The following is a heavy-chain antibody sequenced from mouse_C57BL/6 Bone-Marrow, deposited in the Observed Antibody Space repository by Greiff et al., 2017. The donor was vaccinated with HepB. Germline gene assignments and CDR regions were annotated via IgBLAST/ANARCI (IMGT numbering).Heavy chain of an antibody. Sequence: VQGVESGAELVMPGASVKLSCKASGYTFTSYWMHWVKQRPGQGLEWIGEIDPSDSYTNYNQKFKGKSTLTVDKSSSTAYMQLSSLTSEDSAVYYCARGGNYGAMDYWGQGTSVTVSS. J-gene: IGHJ4*01. CDR2: IDPSDSYT. CDR1: GYTFTSYW. CDR3: ARGGNYGAMDY. V-gene: IGHV1-69*01. D-gene: IGHD2-1*01.